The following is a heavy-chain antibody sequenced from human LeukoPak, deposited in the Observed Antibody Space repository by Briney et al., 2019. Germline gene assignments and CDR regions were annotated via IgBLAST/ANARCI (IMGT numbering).Heavy chain of an antibody. J-gene: IGHJ4*02. CDR2: ISGSGDST. CDR1: GFTFSSYA. CDR3: ARLAAAGSIYFDY. Sequence: PGGSLRLSCAASGFTFSSYAMSWVRQAPGKGLEWVSSISGSGDSTYYADSVKGPSTISRDNSKNTLYLQMNSLRAEDTAVYYCARLAAAGSIYFDYCGQRALFSASS. V-gene: IGHV3-23*01. D-gene: IGHD6-13*01.